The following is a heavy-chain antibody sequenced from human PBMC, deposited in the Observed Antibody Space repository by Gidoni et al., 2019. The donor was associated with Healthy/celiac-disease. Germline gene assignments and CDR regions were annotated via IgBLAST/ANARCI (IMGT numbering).Heavy chain of an antibody. CDR2: IIPIFGTA. D-gene: IGHD2-2*01. CDR1: GGTFSSYA. V-gene: IGHV1-69*01. Sequence: QVQLVQSGAEVKKPGSSVKVSCKASGGTFSSYAISWVRQAHGQGLEWMGGIIPIFGTANYAQKFQGRVTITADESTSTAYMELSSLRSEDTAVYYCARRGSPDEYYYYYYGMDVWGKGTTVTVSS. CDR3: ARRGSPDEYYYYYYGMDV. J-gene: IGHJ6*04.